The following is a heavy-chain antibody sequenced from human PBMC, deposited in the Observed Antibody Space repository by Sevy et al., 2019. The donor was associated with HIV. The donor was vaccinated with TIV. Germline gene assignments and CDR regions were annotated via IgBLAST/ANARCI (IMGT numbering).Heavy chain of an antibody. CDR2: MFYTGST. CDR1: GGSVTSDSYY. Sequence: KQSQTLSLTCTVSGGSVTSDSYYWTWIRQPPGKGLECLGYMFYTGSTNYNPSLMSRVTISVDTSKNQFSLKLSSVTAADTAVYYCARMGGLTDYGMDVWGQGTTVTVSS. D-gene: IGHD1-26*01. V-gene: IGHV4-61*01. J-gene: IGHJ6*02. CDR3: ARMGGLTDYGMDV.